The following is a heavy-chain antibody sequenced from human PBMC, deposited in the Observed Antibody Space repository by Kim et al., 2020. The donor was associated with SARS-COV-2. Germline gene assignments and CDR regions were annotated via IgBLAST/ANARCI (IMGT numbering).Heavy chain of an antibody. CDR2: INAGNGNT. CDR1: GYTLTSYG. V-gene: IGHV1-3*01. J-gene: IGHJ6*02. CDR3: ARDLRGNEVYGMDV. Sequence: ASVKVSCKASGYTLTSYGLHWVRQAPGQSLEWMGWINAGNGNTRYSQKFQGRVTITRDTSASSAYMELSSLRSEDTAVYYCARDLRGNEVYGMDVWGQGTTVTVSS. D-gene: IGHD1-1*01.